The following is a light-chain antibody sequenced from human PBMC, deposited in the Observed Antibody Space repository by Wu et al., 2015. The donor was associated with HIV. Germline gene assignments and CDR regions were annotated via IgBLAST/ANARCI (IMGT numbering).Light chain of an antibody. J-gene: IGKJ4*01. CDR1: QSIGSW. CDR2: KGS. CDR3: QQYNSYPLT. Sequence: DIQMTQSPSTLSASIGDRATMTCRASQSIGSWLAWYQQKPGKAPKLLIYKGSTLESGVPSRFSGSGSATEFTLTISSLQPDDFASYYCQQYNSYPLTFGGGTRVEIK. V-gene: IGKV1-5*03.